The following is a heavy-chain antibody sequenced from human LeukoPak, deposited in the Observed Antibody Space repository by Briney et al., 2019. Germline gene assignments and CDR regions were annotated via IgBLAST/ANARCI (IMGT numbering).Heavy chain of an antibody. CDR2: IYYSGST. Sequence: SETLSLTCGVSGYSITNGYYWGWIRQPPGKGLEWIASIYYSGSTYYNPSLKSRVTISVDTSKNQLSLKLSSLTAADTAVYYCARHEYSGSYYGLSWFDPWGQGTLVTVSS. CDR3: ARHEYSGSYYGLSWFDP. J-gene: IGHJ5*02. V-gene: IGHV4-38-2*01. D-gene: IGHD1-26*01. CDR1: GYSITNGYY.